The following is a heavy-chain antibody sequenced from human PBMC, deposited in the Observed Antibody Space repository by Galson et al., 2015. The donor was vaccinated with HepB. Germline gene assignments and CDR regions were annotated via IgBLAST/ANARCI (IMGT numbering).Heavy chain of an antibody. CDR1: GYTFTNYA. J-gene: IGHJ4*02. CDR3: AREVYGSFDY. Sequence: SVKVSCKASGYTFTNYAMHWVRQAPGQRLEWMGRISAGNGYTKYSQKFQGRVTITRDTSASTAYMELSSLRSEDTAVYYCAREVYGSFDYWGQGTLVTVSS. CDR2: ISAGNGYT. V-gene: IGHV1-3*01. D-gene: IGHD1-26*01.